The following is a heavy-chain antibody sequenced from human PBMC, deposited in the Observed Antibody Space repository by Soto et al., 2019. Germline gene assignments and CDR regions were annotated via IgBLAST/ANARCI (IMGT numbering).Heavy chain of an antibody. CDR1: GYTFTSYG. CDR2: ISAYNGNT. Sequence: PSVKVSCKASGYTFTSYGISWVRQAPGQGLEWMGWISAYNGNTNYAQKLQGRVTMTTETTTSTAYMELRSLRSDDTAVYYCARDRDFRYYDFWSGYYGPLAFDYWGQGTLVTVSS. D-gene: IGHD3-3*01. J-gene: IGHJ4*02. CDR3: ARDRDFRYYDFWSGYYGPLAFDY. V-gene: IGHV1-18*01.